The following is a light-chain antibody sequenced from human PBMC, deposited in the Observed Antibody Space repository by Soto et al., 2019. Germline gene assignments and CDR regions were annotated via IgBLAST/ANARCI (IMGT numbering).Light chain of an antibody. Sequence: EIVMTQSPVALSVSPGERAALSCRASQSVGRNFAWYQQRPGQAPRVLIYGTSTRATGVPARFSGSGSGTDFTLTISRLQSEDFAVYCCQQYNNWPYTFGQGTRLEIK. J-gene: IGKJ2*01. CDR1: QSVGRN. CDR3: QQYNNWPYT. V-gene: IGKV3-15*01. CDR2: GTS.